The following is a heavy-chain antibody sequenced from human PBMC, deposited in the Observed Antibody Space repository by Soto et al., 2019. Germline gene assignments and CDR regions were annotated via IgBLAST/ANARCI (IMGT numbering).Heavy chain of an antibody. CDR1: GLTFSIYT. D-gene: IGHD1-1*01. V-gene: IGHV3-21*01. J-gene: IGHJ4*02. CDR2: IGRTGIDR. CDR3: VCDDNRRF. Sequence: EIQLVESGGGLVKPGGSLRLSCAASGLTFSIYTMNWVRQAPGKGLEFVSSIGRTGIDRYYIDSVKGRFTISRDNAQKSLYLPLNCLRVEDTALYYCVCDDNRRFWGQGTLVTVSS.